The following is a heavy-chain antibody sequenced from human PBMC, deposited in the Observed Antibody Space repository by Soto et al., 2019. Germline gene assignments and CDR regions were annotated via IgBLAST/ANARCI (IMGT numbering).Heavy chain of an antibody. CDR1: GGSFSGYY. CDR2: INHSGST. Sequence: QVQLQQWGAGLLKPSETLSLTCAVYGGSFSGYYWSWIRQPPGKGLEWIGEINHSGSTNYNPSLKSRVHISVDTSKNQVSLKLSSVTAAGTAVYYCARGRSYCSSTSCYRGHYYYGMDVWGQGTTVTVSS. J-gene: IGHJ6*02. CDR3: ARGRSYCSSTSCYRGHYYYGMDV. D-gene: IGHD2-2*02. V-gene: IGHV4-34*01.